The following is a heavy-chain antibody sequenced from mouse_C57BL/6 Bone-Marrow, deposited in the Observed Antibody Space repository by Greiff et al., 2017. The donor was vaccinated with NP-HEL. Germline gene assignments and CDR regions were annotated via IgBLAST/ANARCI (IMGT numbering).Heavy chain of an antibody. V-gene: IGHV5-4*01. J-gene: IGHJ2*01. CDR1: GFTFSSYA. CDR3: ARESDPITTVVAPFDY. D-gene: IGHD1-1*01. CDR2: ISDGGSYT. Sequence: EVKLQESGGGLVKPGGSLKLSCAASGFTFSSYAMSWVRQTPEKRLEWVATISDGGSYTYYPDNVKGRFTISRDNAKNNLYLQMSHLKSEDTAMYYCARESDPITTVVAPFDYWGQGTTLTVSS.